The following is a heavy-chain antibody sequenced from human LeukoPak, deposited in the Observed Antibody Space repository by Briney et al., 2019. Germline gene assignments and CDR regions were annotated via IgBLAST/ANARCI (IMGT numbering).Heavy chain of an antibody. Sequence: SETLSLTCAVYGGSFSGYYWSWIRQPPGKGLEWIGEINHSGSTNYNPSLKGRVTISVDTSKNQFSLKLSSVTAADTAVYYCARGLDIVVVPAAALYFDYWGQGTLVTVSS. J-gene: IGHJ4*02. CDR2: INHSGST. V-gene: IGHV4-34*01. CDR3: ARGLDIVVVPAAALYFDY. CDR1: GGSFSGYY. D-gene: IGHD2-2*03.